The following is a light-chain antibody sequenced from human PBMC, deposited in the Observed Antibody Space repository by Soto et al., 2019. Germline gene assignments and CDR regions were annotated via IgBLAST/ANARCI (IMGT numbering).Light chain of an antibody. CDR2: GAS. V-gene: IGKV3-20*01. J-gene: IGKJ2*01. CDR3: QQYGRSLPFT. CDR1: QSVSSSY. Sequence: ELVLTQSPGTLSLSPGERATLSCRASQSVSSSYLAWYQQKPGQAPRLLIYGASNRATGIPDRFSGSGSGTDLTLTISRLEPEDFAVYFCQQYGRSLPFTFGQGTKVEIK.